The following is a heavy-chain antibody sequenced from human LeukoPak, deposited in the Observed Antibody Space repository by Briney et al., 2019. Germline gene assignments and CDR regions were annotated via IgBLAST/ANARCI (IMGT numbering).Heavy chain of an antibody. V-gene: IGHV4-39*07. CDR3: ARSPITMVRGVPGWFDP. J-gene: IGHJ5*02. CDR1: GGSISSYY. Sequence: SETLSLTCTVSGGSISSYYWGWIRQPPGKGLEWIGSIYYSGSTYYNPSLKSRVTISVDTSKNQFSLKLSSVTAADTAVYYCARSPITMVRGVPGWFDPWGQGTLVTVSS. D-gene: IGHD3-10*01. CDR2: IYYSGST.